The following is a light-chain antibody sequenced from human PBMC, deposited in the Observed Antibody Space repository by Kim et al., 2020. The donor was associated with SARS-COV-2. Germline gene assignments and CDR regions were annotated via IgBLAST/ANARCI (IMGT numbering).Light chain of an antibody. CDR2: AAS. V-gene: IGKV1-6*01. J-gene: IGKJ4*01. CDR3: LQDYNNPLT. Sequence: ATVGGRFTITCRASQGIRNELGWYQQKPGKAPKVLIYAASNLQSGVPSRFSGSGSGTDFTLTISSLQPEDSATYYCLQDYNNPLTFGGGTKVDIK. CDR1: QGIRNE.